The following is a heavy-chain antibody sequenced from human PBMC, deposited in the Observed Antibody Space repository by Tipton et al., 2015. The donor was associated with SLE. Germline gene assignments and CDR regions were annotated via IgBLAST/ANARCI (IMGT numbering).Heavy chain of an antibody. V-gene: IGHV4-59*11. CDR2: IYYSGST. CDR3: ARGLGDIAARTSWYFDL. CDR1: GGSISSHY. J-gene: IGHJ2*01. Sequence: TLSLTCTVSGGSISSHYWSWIRQPPGKGLEWIGYIYYSGSTNYNPSLKSRVTISVDTSKNQFSLKLSSVTAADTAVYYCARGLGDIAARTSWYFDLWGRGTLVTVSS. D-gene: IGHD6-6*01.